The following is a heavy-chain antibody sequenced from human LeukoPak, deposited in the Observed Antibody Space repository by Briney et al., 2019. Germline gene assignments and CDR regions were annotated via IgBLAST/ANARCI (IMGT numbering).Heavy chain of an antibody. CDR3: AKGSYYDSSGSFYFDY. CDR1: GFTFSSYA. V-gene: IGHV3-23*01. Sequence: GGSLRLSCAASGFTFSSYAMSWVRQAPGKGLEWVSGISGSGDNTYYADSVKGRFTISRDNSENTLYVQVDSLGTEDTAAYYCAKGSYYDSSGSFYFDYWGQGTLVTVSS. CDR2: ISGSGDNT. J-gene: IGHJ4*02. D-gene: IGHD3-22*01.